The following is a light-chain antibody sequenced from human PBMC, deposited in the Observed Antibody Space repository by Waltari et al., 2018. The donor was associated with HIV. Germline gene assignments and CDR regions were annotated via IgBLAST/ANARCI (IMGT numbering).Light chain of an antibody. CDR3: QSYDSSLKV. CDR2: GNK. J-gene: IGLJ1*01. V-gene: IGLV1-40*01. Sequence: QSVLTQPPSVSAAPGQRVTISCTGSSSNIRASYDVHWYQQRPGTAPKLLSYGNKNRPSGAPGRFSGSKCGTSASLAITGLQAEDEADYYCQSYDSSLKVFGTGTKVTVL. CDR1: SSNIRASYD.